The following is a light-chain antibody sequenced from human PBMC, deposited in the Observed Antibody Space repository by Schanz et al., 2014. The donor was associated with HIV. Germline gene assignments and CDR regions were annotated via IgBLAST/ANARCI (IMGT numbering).Light chain of an antibody. CDR2: QVS. J-gene: IGKJ1*01. CDR3: QQYNSYPWT. Sequence: DIQMTQSPSTVSASVGDRVTITCRASQSINPWLAWYQQKPGKAPNLLIYQVSTLESGVPSRFSGSGSGTDFTLTINSLQPDDLATYFCQQYNSYPWTFGQGTKVE. V-gene: IGKV1-5*03. CDR1: QSINPW.